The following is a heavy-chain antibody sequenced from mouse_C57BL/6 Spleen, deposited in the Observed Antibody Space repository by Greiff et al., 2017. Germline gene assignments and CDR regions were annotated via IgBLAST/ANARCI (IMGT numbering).Heavy chain of an antibody. Sequence: EVKLMESGGGLVQPGGSLSISCAASGFTFTDYYMSWVRQPPGKALEWLGFIRNKANGYTTEYSASVKGRFTISRDNSQSILYLQMNALRAEDSATYYCARGSDYDVWFAYWGQGTLVTVSA. V-gene: IGHV7-3*01. CDR2: IRNKANGYTT. D-gene: IGHD2-4*01. CDR3: ARGSDYDVWFAY. CDR1: GFTFTDYY. J-gene: IGHJ3*01.